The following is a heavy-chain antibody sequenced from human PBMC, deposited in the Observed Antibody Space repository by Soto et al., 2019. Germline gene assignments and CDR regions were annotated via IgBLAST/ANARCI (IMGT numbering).Heavy chain of an antibody. CDR3: ARIVVVPAASDY. CDR2: IDPSDSYT. D-gene: IGHD2-2*01. V-gene: IGHV5-10-1*01. J-gene: IGHJ4*02. CDR1: GYSFTSYW. Sequence: PGESLKISCKGSGYSFTSYWISWVRQMPGKGLEWMGRIDPSDSYTNYSPSFQGHVTISADKSISTAYLQWSSLKASDTAMYYCARIVVVPAASDYWGQGTLVTVSS.